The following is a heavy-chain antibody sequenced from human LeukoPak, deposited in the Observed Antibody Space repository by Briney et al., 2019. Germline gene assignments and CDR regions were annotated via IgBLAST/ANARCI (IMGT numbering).Heavy chain of an antibody. V-gene: IGHV4-34*01. Sequence: SETLSLTCTVYGGSFSGYFWNWIRQPPGKGLEWIGEINHSGSTNYNPSLKSRVTISVDTSKNQFSLKLSSVTAADTAVYYCARGQAYYYGSGRPVDYWGQGTLVTVSS. D-gene: IGHD3-10*01. CDR2: INHSGST. CDR3: ARGQAYYYGSGRPVDY. CDR1: GGSFSGYF. J-gene: IGHJ4*02.